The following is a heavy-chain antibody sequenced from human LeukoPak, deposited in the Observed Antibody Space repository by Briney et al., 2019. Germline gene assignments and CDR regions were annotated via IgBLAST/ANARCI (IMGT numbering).Heavy chain of an antibody. D-gene: IGHD5-18*01. CDR3: AGQLWSGYYFDY. CDR2: FDPEDGET. CDR1: GYTLTELS. Sequence: GASVKVSCKVSGYTLTELSMHWVRQAPGKGLEWMGGFDPEDGETIYAQKFQGRVTMTEDTSTDTAYMEPSSLRSEDTAVYYCAGQLWSGYYFDYWGQGTLVTVSS. J-gene: IGHJ4*02. V-gene: IGHV1-24*01.